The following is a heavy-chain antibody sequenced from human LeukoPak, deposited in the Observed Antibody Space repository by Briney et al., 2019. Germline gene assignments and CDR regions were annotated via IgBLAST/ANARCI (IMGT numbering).Heavy chain of an antibody. CDR3: AKDAQRGFDYSNSLEK. V-gene: IGHV3-33*06. Sequence: GRSLTLSCAASKFLFSHFGMHWVRQAPGKGLEWVAVIWSDGSNRYYADSVKGRFTVSRDNSHNTVYLQMNDLRPEDTAVYYCAKDAQRGFDYSNSLEKWGQGTLVTVSS. CDR2: IWSDGSNR. D-gene: IGHD4-11*01. J-gene: IGHJ4*02. CDR1: KFLFSHFG.